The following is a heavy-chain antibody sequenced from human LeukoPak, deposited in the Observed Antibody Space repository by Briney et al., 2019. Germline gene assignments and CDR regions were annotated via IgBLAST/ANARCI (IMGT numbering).Heavy chain of an antibody. CDR1: GFTFSNYD. CDR3: ARGTALSSPLEY. V-gene: IGHV1-8*01. Sequence: ASVKVSCKASGFTFSNYDINWVRQAPGQGLEWMGWLNPKSGDTGYAQKFQGRVAMTRNTSITTAYVEVSSLTSEDTAVYYCARGTALSSPLEYWGQGTLVTVSS. D-gene: IGHD2-21*02. J-gene: IGHJ4*02. CDR2: LNPKSGDT.